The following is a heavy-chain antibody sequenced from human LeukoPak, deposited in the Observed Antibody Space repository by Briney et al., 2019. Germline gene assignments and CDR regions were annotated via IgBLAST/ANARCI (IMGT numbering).Heavy chain of an antibody. Sequence: SVKVSCKASGGTFSSYAISWVRQAPGQGLEWMGGIIPIFGSANYAQKFQGRVTITADESTSTAYMELSSLRSEDTAVYYCASEKAPSTPSWGQGTLVTVSS. CDR1: GGTFSSYA. CDR3: ASEKAPSTPS. CDR2: IIPIFGSA. J-gene: IGHJ4*02. V-gene: IGHV1-69*13. D-gene: IGHD4-23*01.